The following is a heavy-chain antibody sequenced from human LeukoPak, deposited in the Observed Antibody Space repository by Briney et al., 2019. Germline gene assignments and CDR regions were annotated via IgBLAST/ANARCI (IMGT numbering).Heavy chain of an antibody. CDR2: INPTGGST. J-gene: IGHJ4*02. D-gene: IGHD1-26*01. CDR3: ARRGSYYNVADY. CDR1: GYTFTSYY. V-gene: IGHV1-46*01. Sequence: ASVKVSCKASGYTFTSYYLHWVRQAPGQGLEWMGIINPTGGSTGYAQKFQDRVTMTRDTSTSTVYLELSSLRSEDTAMYYCARRGSYYNVADYWGQGTLVTVSP.